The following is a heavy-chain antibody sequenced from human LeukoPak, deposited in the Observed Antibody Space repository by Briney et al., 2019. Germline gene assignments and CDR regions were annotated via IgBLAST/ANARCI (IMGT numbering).Heavy chain of an antibody. CDR1: GFTFSSYN. CDR3: ARVPYDYVWGSYRYTLDY. D-gene: IGHD3-16*02. V-gene: IGHV3-48*01. J-gene: IGHJ4*02. CDR2: ISSSSSTI. Sequence: PGGSLRLSCAASGFTFSSYNMNWVRQAPGKGLEWVSYISSSSSTIYYADSVKGRFTISRDNAKNSLYLQMNSLRAEDTAVYYCARVPYDYVWGSYRYTLDYWGQGTLVTVSS.